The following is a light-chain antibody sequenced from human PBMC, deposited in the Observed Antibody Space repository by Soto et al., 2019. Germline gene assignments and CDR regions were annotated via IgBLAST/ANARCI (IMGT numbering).Light chain of an antibody. Sequence: EIVMTQSPATLSVSQGERATLSCRASQSVSSNLAWYQQKPGQAPRLLIYGASTRATGIPARFSGSGSGTEFTLTISSLQSEDFAVYYCQQYNNWPVEFGQGTKVDIK. J-gene: IGKJ1*01. V-gene: IGKV3-15*01. CDR1: QSVSSN. CDR3: QQYNNWPVE. CDR2: GAS.